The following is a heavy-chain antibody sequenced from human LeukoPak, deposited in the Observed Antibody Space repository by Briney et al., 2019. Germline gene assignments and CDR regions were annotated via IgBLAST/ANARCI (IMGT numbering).Heavy chain of an antibody. D-gene: IGHD6-13*01. V-gene: IGHV3-15*01. CDR2: IKSKIDGGTT. CDR1: GSTFSIAG. Sequence: KTGGSLSLSCAASGSTFSIAGMNWVRQTPGKGLEGVAHIKSKIDGGTTDYAEPVKSRFTISRDDSKNTVYLQMNSLKTEDTAVYYCTTGYGSTWYGWGQGTLVTVSS. J-gene: IGHJ4*02. CDR3: TTGYGSTWYG.